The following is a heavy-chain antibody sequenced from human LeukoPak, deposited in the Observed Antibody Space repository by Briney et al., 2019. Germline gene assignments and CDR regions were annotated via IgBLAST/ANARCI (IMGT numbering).Heavy chain of an antibody. J-gene: IGHJ6*02. CDR3: ARGYCSSTSCRYYYYGMDV. D-gene: IGHD2-2*01. CDR2: NNDSGST. V-gene: IGHV4-34*01. Sequence: SETLSLTCAVYGGSFSGYYWSLIRRPPGKGLEWIGENNDSGSTNYNPSLKSRVTISVDTSKNQFSLKLSSVTAADTAVYYCARGYCSSTSCRYYYYGMDVWGQGTTVTVSS. CDR1: GGSFSGYY.